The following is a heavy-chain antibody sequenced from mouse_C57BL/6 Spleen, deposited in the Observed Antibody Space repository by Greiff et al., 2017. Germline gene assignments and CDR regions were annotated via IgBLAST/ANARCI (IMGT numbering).Heavy chain of an antibody. CDR3: GRERGNRYYAMDY. V-gene: IGHV1-7*01. CDR1: GYTFTSYW. CDR2: INPSSGYT. J-gene: IGHJ4*01. D-gene: IGHD2-1*01. Sequence: QVQLQQSGAELAKPGASVKLSCKASGYTFTSYWMHWVKQRPGQGLEWIGYINPSSGYTKYNQKFKDKATLTADKSSSTAYMQLSSRTYEDAAVYYCGRERGNRYYAMDYWGQGTSVTVSS.